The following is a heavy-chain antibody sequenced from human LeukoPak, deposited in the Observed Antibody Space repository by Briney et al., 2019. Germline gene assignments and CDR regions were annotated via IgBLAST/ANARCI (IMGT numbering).Heavy chain of an antibody. CDR1: GGSISSYY. Sequence: SETLSLTCTVSGGSISSYYWSWIRQPPGKGLEWIGYIYYSGSTNYDPSLKSRVTISVDTSKNQFSLKLSSVTAADTAVYYCARHGDSSGWGPEHPRFDHWGQGTLVTVSS. V-gene: IGHV4-59*08. CDR3: ARHGDSSGWGPEHPRFDH. D-gene: IGHD6-19*01. CDR2: IYYSGST. J-gene: IGHJ4*02.